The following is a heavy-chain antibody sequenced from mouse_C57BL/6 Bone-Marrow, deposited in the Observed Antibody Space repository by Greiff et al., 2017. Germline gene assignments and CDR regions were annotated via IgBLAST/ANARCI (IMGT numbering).Heavy chain of an antibody. CDR1: GYAFSSSW. J-gene: IGHJ3*01. CDR2: IYPGDGDT. V-gene: IGHV1-82*01. Sequence: QVQLKESGPELVKPGASVKISCKASGYAFSSSWMNWVKQRPGKGLEWIGRIYPGDGDTNYNGKFKGKATLTADNSSSTAYMQLSSLTSEDSAVYFCALRFAYWGQGTLVTVSA. CDR3: ALRFAY.